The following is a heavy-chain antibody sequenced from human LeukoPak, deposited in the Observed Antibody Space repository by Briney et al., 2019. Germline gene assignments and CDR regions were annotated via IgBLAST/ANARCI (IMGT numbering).Heavy chain of an antibody. Sequence: SETLSLTCTVSGGSISSYYWSWIRQPPGKGLEWIGYIYYSGSTNYNPSLKSRVTISVDTSKNQFSLKLSSVTAADTAVYYCARTSSGYYSLFDYWGQGTLVTVPS. J-gene: IGHJ4*02. V-gene: IGHV4-59*01. CDR1: GGSISSYY. CDR3: ARTSSGYYSLFDY. D-gene: IGHD3-22*01. CDR2: IYYSGST.